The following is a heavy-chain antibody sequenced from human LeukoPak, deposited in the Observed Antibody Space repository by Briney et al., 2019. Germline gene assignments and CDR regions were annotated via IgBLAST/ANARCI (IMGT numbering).Heavy chain of an antibody. CDR3: AGEYDYVWGSYPR. Sequence: GGSLRLSCGASGFTFSDHYMDWVRQAPGKGLEWVSYISSSSSTIYYADSVKGRFTISRDNAKNSLYLQMNSLRAEDTAVYYCAGEYDYVWGSYPRWGQGTLVTVSS. CDR1: GFTFSDHY. V-gene: IGHV3-48*01. J-gene: IGHJ4*02. CDR2: ISSSSSTI. D-gene: IGHD3-16*01.